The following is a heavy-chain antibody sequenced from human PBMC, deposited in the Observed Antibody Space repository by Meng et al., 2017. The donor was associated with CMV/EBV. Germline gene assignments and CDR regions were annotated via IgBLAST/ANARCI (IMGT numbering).Heavy chain of an antibody. CDR2: IYPGDSET. CDR3: ARPQGYCSSTSCRGWFDP. Sequence: YSFTNYWVAWVRQMPGKGLEWMGIIYPGDSETRYSPSFQGQVTMSADKSINTAYLQWSSLKASDTAIYYCARPQGYCSSTSCRGWFDPWGQGTLVTVSS. D-gene: IGHD2-2*01. J-gene: IGHJ5*02. V-gene: IGHV5-51*01. CDR1: YSFTNYW.